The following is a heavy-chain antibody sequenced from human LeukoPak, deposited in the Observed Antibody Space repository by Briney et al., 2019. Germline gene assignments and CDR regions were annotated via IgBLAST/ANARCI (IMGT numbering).Heavy chain of an antibody. CDR1: GDSVSSNSAA. D-gene: IGHD3-10*01. CDR3: ARDRLLWFGESRDAFDI. J-gene: IGHJ3*02. CDR2: TYYRSKWYN. V-gene: IGHV6-1*01. Sequence: SQTLSLTYAISGDSVSSNSAAWNWIRQSPSRGLEWLGRTYYRSKWYNDYAVSVKSRITINPDTSKNQFSLQLNSVTPEDTAVYYCARDRLLWFGESRDAFDIWGQGTMVTVSS.